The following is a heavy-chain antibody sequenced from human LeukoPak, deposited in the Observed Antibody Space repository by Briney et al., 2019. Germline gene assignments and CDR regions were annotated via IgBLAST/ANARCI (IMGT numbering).Heavy chain of an antibody. CDR1: GFTFRSYA. D-gene: IGHD2-21*02. J-gene: IGHJ6*02. V-gene: IGHV3-23*01. Sequence: TGGSLRLSCAPSGFTFRSYAVNWVRQAPGRGLEWVSGISGSGGSTYYADSVKGRFTISRDNSKNTLFLQMNSLSAEDTAIYYCAKCVTYYYNGMDVWGQGTTVTVSS. CDR2: ISGSGGST. CDR3: AKCVTYYYNGMDV.